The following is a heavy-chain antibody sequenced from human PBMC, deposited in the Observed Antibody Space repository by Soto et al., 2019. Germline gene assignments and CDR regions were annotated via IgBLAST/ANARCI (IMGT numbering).Heavy chain of an antibody. Sequence: PGGSLRLSCAASGFTFSSYAMSWVRQAPGKGLEWVSAISGSGGSTYYADSVKGRFTISRDNSKNTLYLQMNSLRAEDTAVYYCAKAPGIAAGRSYYYYGMDVWGQGTTVTVSS. CDR3: AKAPGIAAGRSYYYYGMDV. CDR2: ISGSGGST. D-gene: IGHD6-13*01. V-gene: IGHV3-23*01. J-gene: IGHJ6*02. CDR1: GFTFSSYA.